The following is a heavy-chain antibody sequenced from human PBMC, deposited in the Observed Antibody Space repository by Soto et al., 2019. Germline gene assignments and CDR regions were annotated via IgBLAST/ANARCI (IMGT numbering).Heavy chain of an antibody. Sequence: QVHLVQSGAEVKKPGASVKVSCKASGATFPDYFIHWVRQAPGQGLEWMGTVNPSGGHTTYAQHFLGRMTMTRDTSTSTLYMELASLTSEDTAIYFCARGGHVVVVTAALDYWGQGTLVTVSS. CDR1: GATFPDYF. D-gene: IGHD2-21*02. CDR3: ARGGHVVVVTAALDY. V-gene: IGHV1-46*01. J-gene: IGHJ4*02. CDR2: VNPSGGHT.